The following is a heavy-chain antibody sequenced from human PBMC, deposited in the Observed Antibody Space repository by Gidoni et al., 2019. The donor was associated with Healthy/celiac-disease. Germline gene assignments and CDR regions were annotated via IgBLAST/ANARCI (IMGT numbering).Heavy chain of an antibody. V-gene: IGHV3-21*01. Sequence: EVQLVEYGGGLVKPGGSLRLSCAASGFPFSSYSMNWVRQAPGKGLEWVSSISSSSSYIYYADSVKGRFTISRDNAKNSLYLQMNSLRAEDTAVYYCARGVVVVAAVFDYWGQGTLVTVSS. D-gene: IGHD2-15*01. J-gene: IGHJ4*02. CDR2: ISSSSSYI. CDR1: GFPFSSYS. CDR3: ARGVVVVAAVFDY.